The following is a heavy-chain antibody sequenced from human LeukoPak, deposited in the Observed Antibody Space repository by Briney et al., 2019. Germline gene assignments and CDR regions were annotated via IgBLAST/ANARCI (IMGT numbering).Heavy chain of an antibody. J-gene: IGHJ4*02. D-gene: IGHD6-19*01. CDR3: AKTGIAVAYPYFDY. CDR1: GFTFGDYA. CDR2: ISGSGGST. V-gene: IGHV3-23*01. Sequence: GGSLRLSCTASGFTFGDYAMSWFRQAPGKGLEWVSAISGSGGSTYYADSVKGRFTISRDNSKNTLYLQMNSLRAEDTAVYYCAKTGIAVAYPYFDYWGQGTLVTVSS.